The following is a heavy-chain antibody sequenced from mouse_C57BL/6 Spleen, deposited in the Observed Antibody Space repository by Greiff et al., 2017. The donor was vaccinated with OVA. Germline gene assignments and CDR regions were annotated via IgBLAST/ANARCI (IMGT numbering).Heavy chain of an antibody. CDR3: ARGGKLGRVDY. V-gene: IGHV1-59*01. J-gene: IGHJ2*01. D-gene: IGHD4-1*01. CDR2: IDPSDSYT. Sequence: QVQLQQPGAELVRPGTSVKLSCKASGYTFTSYWMHWVKQRPGQGLEWIGVIDPSDSYTNYNQKFKGKATLTVDTSSSTAYMQLSSLTSEDSAVYYCARGGKLGRVDYWGQGTTLTVSS. CDR1: GYTFTSYW.